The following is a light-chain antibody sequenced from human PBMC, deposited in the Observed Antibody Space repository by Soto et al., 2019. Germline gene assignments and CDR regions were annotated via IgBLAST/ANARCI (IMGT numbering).Light chain of an antibody. CDR1: SSDVGGYNY. CDR2: DVS. Sequence: QSALTQPASVSGSPGQSITISCTGTSSDVGGYNYVSWYQQHPGKDPKLMIYDVSNRPSGVSNRFSGSKSGNTASLTISGLQAEDEADYYCSSDTSSSTLVFGGGTQLTVL. CDR3: SSDTSSSTLV. J-gene: IGLJ2*01. V-gene: IGLV2-14*01.